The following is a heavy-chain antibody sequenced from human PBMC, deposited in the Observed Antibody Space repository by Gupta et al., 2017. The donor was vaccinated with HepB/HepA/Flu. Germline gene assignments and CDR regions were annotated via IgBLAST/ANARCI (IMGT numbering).Heavy chain of an antibody. CDR3: ARDRVAVGVNYDGRLDAFDI. CDR2: ISSSSSTI. V-gene: IGHV3-48*02. CDR1: GFTFSSYS. Sequence: EVQLVESGGGLVQPGGSLRLSCAASGFTFSSYSMNWVRQAPGKGLEWVSYISSSSSTIYYADSVKGRFTISRDNAKNSLYLQMNSLRDEDTAVYYCARDRVAVGVNYDGRLDAFDIWGQGTMVTVSS. D-gene: IGHD3-22*01. J-gene: IGHJ3*02.